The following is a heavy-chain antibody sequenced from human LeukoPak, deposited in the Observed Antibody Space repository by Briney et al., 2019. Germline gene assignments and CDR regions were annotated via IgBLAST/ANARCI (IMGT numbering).Heavy chain of an antibody. CDR3: ARDRGEWELGDNYYYMDV. V-gene: IGHV3-11*04. CDR2: ISSSGSTI. J-gene: IGHJ6*03. Sequence: GGSLRLSCAASGFTFSDYYMSWIRQAPGKGLEWVSYISSSGSTIYYADSVKGRFTISRDNAKNSLYLQMNSLRAEDTAVYYCARDRGEWELGDNYYYMDVWGKGTTVTVSS. CDR1: GFTFSDYY. D-gene: IGHD1-26*01.